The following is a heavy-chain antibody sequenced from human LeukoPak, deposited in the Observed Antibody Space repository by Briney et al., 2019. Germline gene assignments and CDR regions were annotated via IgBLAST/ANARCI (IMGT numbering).Heavy chain of an antibody. D-gene: IGHD6-19*01. CDR1: GGSISSYY. CDR3: AGDLESSGWFPAYGY. V-gene: IGHV4-4*07. Sequence: SETLSLTCTVSGGSISSYYWSWIRQPAGKGLEWIGRIYTSGSTNYNPSLKSRVTMSVDTSKNQFSLKLSSVTAADTAVYYCAGDLESSGWFPAYGYWGQGTLVTVSS. J-gene: IGHJ4*02. CDR2: IYTSGST.